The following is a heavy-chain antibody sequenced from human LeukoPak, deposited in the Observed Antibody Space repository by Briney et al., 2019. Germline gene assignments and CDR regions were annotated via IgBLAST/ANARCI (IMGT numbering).Heavy chain of an antibody. J-gene: IGHJ6*02. D-gene: IGHD1-26*01. CDR3: AGSIVGAESFMDV. CDR1: GYTFTSYY. V-gene: IGHV1-46*01. CDR2: INPSGGST. Sequence: GASVKVSCKASGYTFTSYYMHWGGRAPGQGLEWWGIINPSGGSTSYAQKFQGRVTMTRDTSTSTVYMELSSLRSEDTAVYYCAGSIVGAESFMDVWGQGTTVTVSS.